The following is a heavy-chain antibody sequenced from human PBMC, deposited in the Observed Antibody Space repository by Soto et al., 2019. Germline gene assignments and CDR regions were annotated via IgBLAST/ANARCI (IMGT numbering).Heavy chain of an antibody. Sequence: PGGSLRLSCAASGFTFSSYGMHWVRQAPGKGLEWVAVISYDGSNKYYADSVKGRFTISRDNSKNTLYLQMNSLRAEDTAVYYCANSHRYYGDYPIDYWGQGTLVTVSS. V-gene: IGHV3-30*18. J-gene: IGHJ4*02. CDR1: GFTFSSYG. CDR2: ISYDGSNK. D-gene: IGHD4-17*01. CDR3: ANSHRYYGDYPIDY.